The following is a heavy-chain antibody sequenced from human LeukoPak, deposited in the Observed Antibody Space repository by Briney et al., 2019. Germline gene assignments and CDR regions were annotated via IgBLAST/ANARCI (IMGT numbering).Heavy chain of an antibody. J-gene: IGHJ6*02. Sequence: SSQTLSLTCTVSGGSISSGDYYWSWIRQPPGKGLEWIGYIYYSGSTYYKPSLKSRITISVDTSKNQFSLKLSSVTAADTAVYYCARVPRAWSVQYNGMDVWGQGTTVTVSS. CDR1: GGSISSGDYY. CDR2: IYYSGST. V-gene: IGHV4-30-4*01. CDR3: ARVPRAWSVQYNGMDV.